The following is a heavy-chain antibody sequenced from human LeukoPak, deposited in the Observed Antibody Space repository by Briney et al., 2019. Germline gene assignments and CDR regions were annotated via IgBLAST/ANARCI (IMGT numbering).Heavy chain of an antibody. CDR1: GGTISSYA. V-gene: IGHV1-69*05. CDR3: ARQNSGSSTLHFDI. D-gene: IGHD1-26*01. Sequence: ASVKVSCKASGGTISSYAISWVRQAPGQGLEWMGGIIPIFGTANYAQKFQGRVTITTDESTSTAYMELSSLRSEDTAVYYCARQNSGSSTLHFDIWGQGTMVTVSS. J-gene: IGHJ3*02. CDR2: IIPIFGTA.